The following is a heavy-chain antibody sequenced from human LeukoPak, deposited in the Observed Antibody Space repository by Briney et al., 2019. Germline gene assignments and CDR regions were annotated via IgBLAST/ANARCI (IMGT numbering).Heavy chain of an antibody. Sequence: GGSLRLSCAASGFTFSSYGMSWVRQAPGKGLEWVSAISGSGGSTYYADSVKGRFTISRDNSKNTLYLQMNNLRAEDTAVYYCAKSSYYYDSSGTPFDYWGQGTLVTVSS. CDR1: GFTFSSYG. J-gene: IGHJ4*02. CDR2: ISGSGGST. V-gene: IGHV3-23*01. D-gene: IGHD3-22*01. CDR3: AKSSYYYDSSGTPFDY.